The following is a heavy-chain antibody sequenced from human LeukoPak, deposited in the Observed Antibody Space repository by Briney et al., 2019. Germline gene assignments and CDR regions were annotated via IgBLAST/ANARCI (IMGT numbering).Heavy chain of an antibody. D-gene: IGHD3-3*01. CDR2: IYHSGST. CDR3: ARAADYDFWSGYYSGFDY. Sequence: PSETLSLTCTVSGYSISSGYYWGWIRQPPGKGLEWIGSIYHSGSTYYNPSLKSRVTISVDTSKNQFSLKLSSVTAADTAVYYCARAADYDFWSGYYSGFDYWGQGTLVTVSS. CDR1: GYSISSGYY. J-gene: IGHJ4*02. V-gene: IGHV4-38-2*02.